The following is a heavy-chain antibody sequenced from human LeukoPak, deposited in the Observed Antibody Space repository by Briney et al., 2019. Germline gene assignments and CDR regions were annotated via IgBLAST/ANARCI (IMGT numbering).Heavy chain of an antibody. V-gene: IGHV3-23*01. J-gene: IGHJ4*02. CDR1: GFTFSSYA. Sequence: PGGSLRLSCAASGFTFSSYAMSWVRQAPGKGLEWVSAISGSGGSTYYADSVKGRFTISRDNSKNTLYLQMNSLRAEDTAVYYCAKASGTAVYSSSWYRFDYWGQGTLVTVSS. CDR2: ISGSGGST. D-gene: IGHD6-13*01. CDR3: AKASGTAVYSSSWYRFDY.